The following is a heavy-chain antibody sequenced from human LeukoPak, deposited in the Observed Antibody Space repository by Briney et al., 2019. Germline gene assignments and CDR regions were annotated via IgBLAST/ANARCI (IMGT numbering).Heavy chain of an antibody. Sequence: GGSLRLSCAASGFTFSSYSMNWVRQAPGKGLEWVSAISGSGGSTYYADSVKGRLTIARDNSKNTLYLQMNSLRVEDTAVYYCAKIMVRGVFSYSDYWGQGTLVTVSS. CDR1: GFTFSSYS. J-gene: IGHJ4*02. CDR2: ISGSGGST. CDR3: AKIMVRGVFSYSDY. V-gene: IGHV3-23*01. D-gene: IGHD3-10*01.